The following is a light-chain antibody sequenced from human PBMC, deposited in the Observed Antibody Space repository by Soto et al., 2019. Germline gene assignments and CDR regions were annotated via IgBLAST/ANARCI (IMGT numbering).Light chain of an antibody. CDR1: SSDVGAYNY. V-gene: IGLV2-14*03. CDR3: ASYTSSTTPHYV. J-gene: IGLJ1*01. Sequence: QSVLTQPASVSGSPGQSITISCTGTSSDVGAYNYVSWYQQHPDKASKLMIYDVSNRPSGVSSRFSGSKSGNTASLTISGLQAEDEADYYCASYTSSTTPHYVFGAGTKLTVL. CDR2: DVS.